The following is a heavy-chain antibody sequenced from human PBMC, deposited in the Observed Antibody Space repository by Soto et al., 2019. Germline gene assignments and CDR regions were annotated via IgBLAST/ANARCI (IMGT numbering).Heavy chain of an antibody. CDR3: ARDYYRFNSGYGFSMDV. CDR2: ISYDGSNK. D-gene: IGHD5-12*01. Sequence: QVQLVESGGGVVQPGRSLRLSCAASGFTFSSYAMHWVRQAPGKGLEWVAVISYDGSNKYYADSVKGRFTISRDNSKNTLYLRMTSLRAEDTAVCYCARDYYRFNSGYGFSMDVWGQGTTVTVSS. CDR1: GFTFSSYA. V-gene: IGHV3-30-3*01. J-gene: IGHJ6*02.